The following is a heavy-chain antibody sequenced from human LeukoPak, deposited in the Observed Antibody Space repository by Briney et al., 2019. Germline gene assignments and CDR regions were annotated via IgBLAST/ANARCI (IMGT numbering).Heavy chain of an antibody. CDR3: AKYGPQDSGSSHFDY. J-gene: IGHJ4*02. CDR1: AFIFSGHW. D-gene: IGHD1-26*01. Sequence: GGSLRLSCEGSAFIFSGHWMNWVRQAPGKGLEWVSAIRDSGSSTHYADSVKGRFTTSRDNSKNTLFLQMNSLRAEDTAIYYCAKYGPQDSGSSHFDYWGQGALVTVSS. V-gene: IGHV3-23*01. CDR2: IRDSGSST.